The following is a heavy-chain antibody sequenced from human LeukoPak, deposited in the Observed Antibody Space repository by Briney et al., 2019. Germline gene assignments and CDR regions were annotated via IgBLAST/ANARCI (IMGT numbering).Heavy chain of an antibody. Sequence: QPGGSLTLSCAASGFTFTNHWMHWVRQSPGKGLVWVSRINSDGRSTSYADSVKGRFTISRDNTKNTLYLQMNSLRAEDTAVYYCTREAYGASCDYWGQGMLVTVSS. CDR2: INSDGRST. D-gene: IGHD2-8*01. J-gene: IGHJ4*02. V-gene: IGHV3-74*01. CDR1: GFTFTNHW. CDR3: TREAYGASCDY.